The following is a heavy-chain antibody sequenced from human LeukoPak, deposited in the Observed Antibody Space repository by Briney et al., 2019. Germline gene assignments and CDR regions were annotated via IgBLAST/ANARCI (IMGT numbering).Heavy chain of an antibody. CDR2: IYYSGST. V-gene: IGHV4-59*01. CDR3: ARGYDFWSGYYNY. CDR1: GGSTSSYY. D-gene: IGHD3-3*01. Sequence: NPSETLSLTCTVSGGSTSSYYWSWIRQPPGKGLEWIGYIYYSGSTNYNPSLKSRVTISVDTSKNQFSLKLSSVTAADTAVYYCARGYDFWSGYYNYWGQGTLVTVSS. J-gene: IGHJ4*02.